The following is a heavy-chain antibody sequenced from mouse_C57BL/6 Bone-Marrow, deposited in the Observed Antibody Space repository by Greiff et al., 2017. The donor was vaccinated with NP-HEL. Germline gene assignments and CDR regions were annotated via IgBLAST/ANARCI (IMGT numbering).Heavy chain of an antibody. V-gene: IGHV6-3*01. D-gene: IGHD1-1*01. Sequence: EVKLVESGGGLVQPGGSMKLSCVASGFTFSNYWMNWVRQSPEKGLEWVAQIRLKSDNYATHYAESVKGRFTISRDDSKSSVYLQMNNLRAEDTGIYYCTGRGSRKRPYYAMDYWGQGTSVTVSS. CDR2: IRLKSDNYAT. J-gene: IGHJ4*01. CDR3: TGRGSRKRPYYAMDY. CDR1: GFTFSNYW.